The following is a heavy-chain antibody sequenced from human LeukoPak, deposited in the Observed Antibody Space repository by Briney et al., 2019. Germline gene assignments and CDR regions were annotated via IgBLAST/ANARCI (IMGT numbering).Heavy chain of an antibody. CDR2: ISAYNGDT. Sequence: EASVKVSCKASGYTFTKYGISWVRQAPGQGSEWMGWISAYNGDTKYAQKLQGRVTITTDTSTSTAYMELRSLRSDDTAVYYCARDGYTFGGVKTRFDFWGQGTLVTVSS. CDR3: ARDGYTFGGVKTRFDF. V-gene: IGHV1-18*01. D-gene: IGHD3-16*01. CDR1: GYTFTKYG. J-gene: IGHJ4*02.